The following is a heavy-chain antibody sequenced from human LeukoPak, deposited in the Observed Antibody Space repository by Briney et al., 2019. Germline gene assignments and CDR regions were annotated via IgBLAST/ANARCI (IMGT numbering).Heavy chain of an antibody. CDR1: GGSVNSYY. J-gene: IGHJ4*02. D-gene: IGHD2-21*01. Sequence: SETLSLTCTVSGGSVNSYYLSWIRQPAGKTLEWIGRIYDGGSTNYNPSLKSRVTMSVDTSKNQISLKLKSVTAADTAVYYCARDPTYVTYWGQGTLVTVSS. CDR2: IYDGGST. CDR3: ARDPTYVTY. V-gene: IGHV4-4*07.